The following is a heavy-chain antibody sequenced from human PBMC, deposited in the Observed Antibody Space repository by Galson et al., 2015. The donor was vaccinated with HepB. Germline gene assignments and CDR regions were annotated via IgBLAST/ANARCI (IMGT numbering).Heavy chain of an antibody. Sequence: SVKVSCKAPGYSFTNYAMNWVRQAPGQGLEWMGWIDINTGNPTFAQGFTGRFVFSFDTSVSTAYLQISSLKAEDTAVYYCARDNPQSGSYYDYWGQGTLVTVSS. CDR2: IDINTGNP. V-gene: IGHV7-4-1*02. D-gene: IGHD1-26*01. J-gene: IGHJ4*02. CDR3: ARDNPQSGSYYDY. CDR1: GYSFTNYA.